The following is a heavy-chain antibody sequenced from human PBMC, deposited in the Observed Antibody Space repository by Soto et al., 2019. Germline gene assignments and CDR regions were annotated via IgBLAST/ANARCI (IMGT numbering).Heavy chain of an antibody. D-gene: IGHD6-13*01. V-gene: IGHV3-33*01. CDR1: GFTFSSYG. J-gene: IGHJ5*02. CDR2: IWCDGSNK. CDR3: ARDGEYSSSWYEGSNWFDP. Sequence: QVQLVESGGGVVQPGRSLRLSCAASGFTFSSYGMHWVRQAPGKGLEWVAVIWCDGSNKYYADSVKGRFTISRDNSKNTLYLQMNSLRAEDTAVYYCARDGEYSSSWYEGSNWFDPWGQGTLVTVSS.